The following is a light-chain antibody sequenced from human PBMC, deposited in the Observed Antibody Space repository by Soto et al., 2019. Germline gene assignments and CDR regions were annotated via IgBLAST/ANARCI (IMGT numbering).Light chain of an antibody. CDR1: QSISSY. V-gene: IGKV3-11*01. J-gene: IGKJ1*01. Sequence: EIALTQSPATLSLSPGERATLSGMASQSISSYLAWYQQKPGQAPRLLIYAASNWATGIPSRFSGSGSGTDFTLTISSLEPDDFAFYYCQQRSNWPATFGQGTKVDIK. CDR2: AAS. CDR3: QQRSNWPAT.